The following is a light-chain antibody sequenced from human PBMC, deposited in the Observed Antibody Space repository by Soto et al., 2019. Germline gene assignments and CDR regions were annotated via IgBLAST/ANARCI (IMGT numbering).Light chain of an antibody. J-gene: IGLJ2*01. CDR3: SSYTTSSTVV. V-gene: IGLV2-14*01. CDR2: DVS. CDR1: SSDVGGYNF. Sequence: QSALTQPASVSGSPGQSITISCTGTSSDVGGYNFVSWYQQHPGKVPKLMIYDVSNRPSGVSDRFTGSKSGNTASLIISRLQAEDEADYYCSSYTTSSTVVIGGGTKLTVL.